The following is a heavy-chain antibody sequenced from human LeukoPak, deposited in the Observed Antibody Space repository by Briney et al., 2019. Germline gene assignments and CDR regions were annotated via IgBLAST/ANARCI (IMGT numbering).Heavy chain of an antibody. CDR1: GFTFSSYA. J-gene: IGHJ4*02. CDR3: ARGEGLWFAELFTY. D-gene: IGHD3-10*01. Sequence: GGSLRLSCAASGFTFSSYAMSWVRQAPGKGLEWVSSISGSGGSTYNADSVKGRFTISRDNSKNTLYLQMNSLRAEDTAVYYCARGEGLWFAELFTYWGQGTLVTVSS. CDR2: ISGSGGST. V-gene: IGHV3-23*01.